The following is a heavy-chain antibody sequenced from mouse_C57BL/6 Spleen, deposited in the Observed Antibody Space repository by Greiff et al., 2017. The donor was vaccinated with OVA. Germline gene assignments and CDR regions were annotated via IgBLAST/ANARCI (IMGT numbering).Heavy chain of an antibody. J-gene: IGHJ3*01. CDR2: IDPSDSET. D-gene: IGHD2-4*01. CDR1: GYTFTSYW. CDR3: ARPYYDGGFAY. Sequence: VQLQQPGAELVRPGSSVKLSCKASGYTFTSYWMHWVKQRPIQGLEWIGNIDPSDSETHYNQKFKDKATLTVDKSSSTAYMQLSSLTSEDSAVYYCARPYYDGGFAYWGQGTLVTVSA. V-gene: IGHV1-52*01.